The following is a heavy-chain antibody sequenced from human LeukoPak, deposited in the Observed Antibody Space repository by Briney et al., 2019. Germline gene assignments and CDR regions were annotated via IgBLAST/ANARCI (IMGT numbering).Heavy chain of an antibody. V-gene: IGHV4-34*01. CDR1: GGSFSGYY. CDR3: ARVYDYVWGSYRSTHFDY. CDR2: INHSGST. D-gene: IGHD3-16*02. J-gene: IGHJ4*02. Sequence: PSETLSLTCAVYGGSFSGYYWSWIRQPPGKGLEWIGEINHSGSTNYNPSLKSRVTISVDKSKNQFSLKLSSVTAADTAVYYCARVYDYVWGSYRSTHFDYWGQGTLVTVSS.